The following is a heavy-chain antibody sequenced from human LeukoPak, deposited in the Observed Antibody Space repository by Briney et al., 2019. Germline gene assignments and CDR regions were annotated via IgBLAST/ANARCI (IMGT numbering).Heavy chain of an antibody. V-gene: IGHV3-7*05. CDR1: GFTVRSHW. J-gene: IGHJ6*02. Sequence: GGSLRLSCAASGFTVRSHWMSWVRQAPGKGLEWVANIKQDGSEKYYVDSVKGRFTISRDNAKNSLYLQMNSLRAEDTAVYYCARDYGGSYYYYYYYGIDVWGQGTTVTVSS. D-gene: IGHD1-26*01. CDR3: ARDYGGSYYYYYYYGIDV. CDR2: IKQDGSEK.